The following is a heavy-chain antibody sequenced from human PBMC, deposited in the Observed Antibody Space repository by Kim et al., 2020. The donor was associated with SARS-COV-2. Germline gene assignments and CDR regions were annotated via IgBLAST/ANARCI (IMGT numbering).Heavy chain of an antibody. CDR1: GFTFSSYA. CDR2: IKSGGSST. CDR3: AKGVKEMEWLQPFDY. V-gene: IGHV3-23*03. Sequence: GGSLILSCAASGFTFSSYAMSWVRQAPGKGLEWVSLIKSGGSSTYYADSVKGRFTISRDDSKNTLYLQMNSLRAEDTAVYYCAKGVKEMEWLQPFDYWGQGTLVTVSS. J-gene: IGHJ4*02. D-gene: IGHD5-18*01.